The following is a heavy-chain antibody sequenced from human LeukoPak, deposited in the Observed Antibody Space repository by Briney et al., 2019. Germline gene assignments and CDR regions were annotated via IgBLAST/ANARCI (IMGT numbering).Heavy chain of an antibody. CDR2: IKQDGSEK. D-gene: IGHD1-26*01. J-gene: IGHJ4*02. V-gene: IGHV3-7*01. Sequence: GGSLRLSCAASGFTFSSYGMHWVRQAPGKGLEWVANIKQDGSEKYYVDSVKGRFTISRDNAKNSLYLQMNSLRAEDTAVYYCAREDSGSYNGFIRYWGQGTLVTVSS. CDR3: AREDSGSYNGFIRY. CDR1: GFTFSSYG.